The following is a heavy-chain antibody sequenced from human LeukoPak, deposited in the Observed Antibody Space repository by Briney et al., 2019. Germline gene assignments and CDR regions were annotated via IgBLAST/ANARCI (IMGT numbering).Heavy chain of an antibody. CDR2: IRYDGSNK. CDR1: GFTFSSYG. Sequence: PGGSLRLSCAASGFTFSSYGMHWVRQAPGKGLEWVAFIRYDGSNKYYADSVKGRFTISRDNSKNTLYLQMNSLRAEDTAVYYCAKDRAMVRGTYFDYWGQGTLVTVSS. CDR3: AKDRAMVRGTYFDY. D-gene: IGHD3-10*01. J-gene: IGHJ4*02. V-gene: IGHV3-30*02.